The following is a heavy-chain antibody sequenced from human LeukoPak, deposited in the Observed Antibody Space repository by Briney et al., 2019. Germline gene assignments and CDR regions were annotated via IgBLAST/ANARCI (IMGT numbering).Heavy chain of an antibody. CDR3: AKANRWLGDMVRGVIFAY. J-gene: IGHJ4*02. CDR1: GFTFSSYA. D-gene: IGHD3-10*01. Sequence: PGGSLRLSCAASGFTFSSYAMSWVRQAPGKGLEWVSAISGSGGSTYYADSVKGRFTISRDNSKNTLYLQMNSLRAEDTAVYYCAKANRWLGDMVRGVIFAYWGQGTLVTVSS. CDR2: ISGSGGST. V-gene: IGHV3-23*01.